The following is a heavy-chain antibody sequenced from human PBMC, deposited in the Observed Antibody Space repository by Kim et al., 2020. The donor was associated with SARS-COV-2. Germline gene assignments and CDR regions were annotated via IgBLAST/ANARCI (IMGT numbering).Heavy chain of an antibody. CDR1: GGSISSYY. J-gene: IGHJ6*02. Sequence: SETLSLTCTVSGGSISSYYWSWIRQPPGKGLEWIGYIYYSGSTNYNPSLKSRVTISVDTSKNQFSLKLSSVTAADTAVYYCAGGVVVPAAMQDAYYYYYGMDVWGQGTTVTVSS. V-gene: IGHV4-59*08. CDR3: AGGVVVPAAMQDAYYYYYGMDV. CDR2: IYYSGST. D-gene: IGHD2-2*01.